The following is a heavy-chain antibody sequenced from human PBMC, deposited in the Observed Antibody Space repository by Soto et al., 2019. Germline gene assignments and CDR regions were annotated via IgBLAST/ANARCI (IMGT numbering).Heavy chain of an antibody. V-gene: IGHV4-59*01. CDR2: VYYSGGT. CDR1: GGSISSYY. CDR3: AREGGSSGWYTY. J-gene: IGHJ4*02. D-gene: IGHD6-19*01. Sequence: SETLSLTCTVSGGSISSYYWSWIRQPPGKGLEWIGYVYYSGGTNYNPSLKSRVTISVETSKNQFSLKLTSVTAADTAVYYCAREGGSSGWYTYWGQGTLVTVSS.